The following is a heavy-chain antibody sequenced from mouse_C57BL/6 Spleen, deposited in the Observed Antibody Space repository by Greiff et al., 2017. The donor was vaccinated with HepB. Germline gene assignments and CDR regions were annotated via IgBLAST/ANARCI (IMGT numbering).Heavy chain of an antibody. V-gene: IGHV1-53*01. J-gene: IGHJ4*01. D-gene: IGHD1-1*01. Sequence: QVQLQQPGTELVKPGASVKLSCKASGYTFTSYWMHWVKQRPGQGLEWIGNINPSNGGTNYNEKFKSKATLTVDKSSSTAYMQLSSLTSEDSAVYYCARFLITTVVATNAMDYWGQGTSVTVSS. CDR2: INPSNGGT. CDR1: GYTFTSYW. CDR3: ARFLITTVVATNAMDY.